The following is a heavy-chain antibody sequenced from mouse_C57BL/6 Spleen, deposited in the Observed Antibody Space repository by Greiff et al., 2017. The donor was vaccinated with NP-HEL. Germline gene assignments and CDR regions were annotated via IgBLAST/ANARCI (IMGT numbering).Heavy chain of an antibody. J-gene: IGHJ2*01. Sequence: QVQLQQSGPELVKPGASVKISCKASGYAFSSSWMNWVKQRPGKGLEWIGRIYPGDGDTNYNGKFKGKATLTADKSSSTAYMQLSSLTSEDSAVYFCARSPSNWDGFDYWGQGTTLTVSS. CDR2: IYPGDGDT. CDR1: GYAFSSSW. CDR3: ARSPSNWDGFDY. V-gene: IGHV1-82*01. D-gene: IGHD4-1*01.